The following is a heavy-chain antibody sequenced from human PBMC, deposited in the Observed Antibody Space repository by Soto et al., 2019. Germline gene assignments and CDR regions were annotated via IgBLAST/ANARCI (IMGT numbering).Heavy chain of an antibody. CDR3: ARGSGYYYWDDY. V-gene: IGHV1-3*05. Sequence: QVQLVQSGAEEKKPGASVKVSCKASGYTFTSYAMHWVRQAPGQRLEWMGWINAGNGNTNYSQKFQGRVTITRDTSASTAYMELSSLRSEDTAVYDCARGSGYYYWDDYWGQGTLVTVSS. CDR1: GYTFTSYA. CDR2: INAGNGNT. D-gene: IGHD3-22*01. J-gene: IGHJ4*02.